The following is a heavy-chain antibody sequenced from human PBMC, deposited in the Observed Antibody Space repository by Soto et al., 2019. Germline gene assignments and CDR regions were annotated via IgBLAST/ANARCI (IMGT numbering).Heavy chain of an antibody. D-gene: IGHD6-19*01. CDR3: TGGSGWLQTD. J-gene: IGHJ4*02. CDR2: IKQDGSEK. Sequence: EVELVESGGGLVQPGGSLRLSCAGSGFIFGSYWMNWVRQAPGKGLEWVANIKQDGSEKNYVDSLKGRFTISRDNAKSSLYLQMNSLRAEDTAVYYCTGGSGWLQTDWGQGTLVIVSS. CDR1: GFIFGSYW. V-gene: IGHV3-7*04.